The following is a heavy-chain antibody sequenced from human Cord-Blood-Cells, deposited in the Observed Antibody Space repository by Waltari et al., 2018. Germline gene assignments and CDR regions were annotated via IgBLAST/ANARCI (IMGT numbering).Heavy chain of an antibody. CDR2: INAGNGNT. Sequence: QVQLVQSGAEVKKPGASLKVSCKASGYTFTSYAMHWVRQAPGQRLEWMGWINAGNGNTKYSQKFQGRVTITRDTSASTAYMELSSLISEDTAVYYCARGRIKYSSSYYFDYWGQGTLVTVSS. D-gene: IGHD6-6*01. V-gene: IGHV1-3*01. CDR1: GYTFTSYA. J-gene: IGHJ4*02. CDR3: ARGRIKYSSSYYFDY.